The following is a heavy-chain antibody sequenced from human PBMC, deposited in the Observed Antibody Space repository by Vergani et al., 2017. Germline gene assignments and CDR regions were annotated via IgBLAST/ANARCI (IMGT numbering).Heavy chain of an antibody. V-gene: IGHV1-69*01. CDR2: IIPNFGTA. Sequence: QVQLVQSGAEVKKPGSSVKVSCKASGGTFSSYAISWVRQAPGQGLEWMGGIIPNFGTANYAQKFQGRVTITADESTSSAYMELSSLRSEDTAVFYCARATCSGGSCYRGFEYWGQGSLVTVSS. J-gene: IGHJ4*02. D-gene: IGHD2-15*01. CDR3: ARATCSGGSCYRGFEY. CDR1: GGTFSSYA.